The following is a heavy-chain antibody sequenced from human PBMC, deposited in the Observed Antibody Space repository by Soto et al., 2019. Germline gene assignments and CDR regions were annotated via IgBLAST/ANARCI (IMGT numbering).Heavy chain of an antibody. D-gene: IGHD2-15*01. CDR3: AKSHAARYYFDY. Sequence: EVQLLESGGGLVQPGGSLRLSCAASGFTFSSYAMSWVRQAPGKGLEWVSAISGSGTSTYYTDSVKGRFTISRDNSRNPLYLQMNSLRAEDTAVYYCAKSHAARYYFDYWGQGTLVTVSS. V-gene: IGHV3-23*01. CDR1: GFTFSSYA. J-gene: IGHJ4*02. CDR2: ISGSGTST.